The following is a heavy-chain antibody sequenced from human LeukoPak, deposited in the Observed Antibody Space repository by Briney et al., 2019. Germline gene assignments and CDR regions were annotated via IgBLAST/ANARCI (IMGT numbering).Heavy chain of an antibody. CDR3: ARGGRITIFGVVISYTQIFDY. CDR1: GFTFSSYA. V-gene: IGHV3-23*01. CDR2: ISGSGGST. Sequence: GGSLRLSCAASGFTFSSYAMSWVRQAPGKGLEWVSAISGSGGSTYYADSVKGRFTISRDNSKNSLYLQMNSLRAEDTAVYYCARGGRITIFGVVISYTQIFDYWGQGTLVTVSS. J-gene: IGHJ4*02. D-gene: IGHD3-3*01.